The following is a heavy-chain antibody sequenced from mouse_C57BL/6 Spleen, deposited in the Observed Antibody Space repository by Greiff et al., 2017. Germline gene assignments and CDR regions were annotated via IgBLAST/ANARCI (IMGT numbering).Heavy chain of an antibody. CDR2: INPNNGGT. V-gene: IGHV1-22*01. CDR1: GYTFTDYN. J-gene: IGHJ2*01. Sequence: EVQLQQSVPELVKPGASVKMSCKASGYTFTDYNMHWVKQSHGKSLEWIGYINPNNGGTSYNQKFKGKATLTVNKSSSTAYMELRSLTSEDSAVYYCARDYYGSSYGDYFDYWGQGTTLTVSS. CDR3: ARDYYGSSYGDYFDY. D-gene: IGHD1-1*01.